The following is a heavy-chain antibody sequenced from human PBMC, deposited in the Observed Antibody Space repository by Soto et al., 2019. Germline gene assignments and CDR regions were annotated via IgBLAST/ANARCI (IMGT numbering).Heavy chain of an antibody. Sequence: SGPTLVNPTQTLTLTCTFSGFSLSTSGVGVGWIRQPPGKALEWLGIIFWDDDKRYRPSLKSRVTITKDTSKNQLVLTMTNMDPVDTATYYCAHLPGKQLWPRAPVVYWGQGTPVTVCS. CDR2: IFWDDDK. D-gene: IGHD5-18*01. CDR3: AHLPGKQLWPRAPVVY. J-gene: IGHJ4*02. V-gene: IGHV2-5*02. CDR1: GFSLSTSGVG.